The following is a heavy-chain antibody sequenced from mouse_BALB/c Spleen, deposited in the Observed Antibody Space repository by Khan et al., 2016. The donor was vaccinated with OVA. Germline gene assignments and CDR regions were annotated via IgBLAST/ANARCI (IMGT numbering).Heavy chain of an antibody. CDR1: WFSLTDYG. V-gene: IGHV2-6-5*01. CDR2: LLGGGPT. D-gene: IGHD1-1*02. CDR3: AKLLWSHYYAMDY. Sequence: QVQLKESVPGLVAPSQSLSITCTVSWFSLTDYGVGWIRQHPGTGLEWLGILLGGGPTPSLSALKSRMSIRKDNSKREAFLKMNSLQTDDTAMDYGAKLLWSHYYAMDYWGQGTSVTVSP. J-gene: IGHJ4*01.